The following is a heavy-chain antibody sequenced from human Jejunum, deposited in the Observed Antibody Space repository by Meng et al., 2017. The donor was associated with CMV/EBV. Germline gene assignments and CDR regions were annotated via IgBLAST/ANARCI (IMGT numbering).Heavy chain of an antibody. CDR1: GFTFSGYG. CDR2: INSDGTTT. V-gene: IGHV3-74*01. D-gene: IGHD1-26*01. J-gene: IGHJ4*02. CDR3: ARDLWGLGDY. Sequence: CAASGFTFSGYGMHWVRQTPEKGLVWVSRINSDGTTTGYADSVKGRFTISRDNAKNTLYLQMNSLRAEDTAVYYCARDLWGLGDYWGQGTLVTVSS.